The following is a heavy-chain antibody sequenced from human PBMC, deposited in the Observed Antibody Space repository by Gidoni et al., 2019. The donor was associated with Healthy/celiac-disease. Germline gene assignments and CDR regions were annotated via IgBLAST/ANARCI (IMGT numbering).Heavy chain of an antibody. J-gene: IGHJ4*02. V-gene: IGHV3-21*01. CDR2: ISSSSSYI. D-gene: IGHD6-19*01. CDR1: GFTFSSYS. Sequence: EVQLVASGGGLVKPGGSLRLSCAASGFTFSSYSMNWVRQAPGKGLEWVSSISSSSSYIYYADSVKGRFTISRDNAKNSLYLQMNSLRAEDTAVYYCARGEQWLVNYFDYWGQGTLVTVSS. CDR3: ARGEQWLVNYFDY.